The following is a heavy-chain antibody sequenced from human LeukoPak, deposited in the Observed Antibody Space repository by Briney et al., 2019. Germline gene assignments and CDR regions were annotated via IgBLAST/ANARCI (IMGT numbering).Heavy chain of an antibody. Sequence: GGSLRLSCAASGFTFSTYRMSWVRQAPGKGLEWVANIKQDGSEKHYVDSVKGRFTISRDNAKNSLYLQMNSLRAEDTALYYCARDCCGSSHYYYYYMDVWGKGTTVTVSS. CDR2: IKQDGSEK. CDR1: GFTFSTYR. V-gene: IGHV3-7*03. D-gene: IGHD6-13*01. CDR3: ARDCCGSSHYYYYYMDV. J-gene: IGHJ6*03.